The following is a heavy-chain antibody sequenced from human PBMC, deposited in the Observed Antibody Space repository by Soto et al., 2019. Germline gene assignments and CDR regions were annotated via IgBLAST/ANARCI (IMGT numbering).Heavy chain of an antibody. D-gene: IGHD3-3*01. CDR3: ARDATLDFWSGYNPGEVFYYYAMDV. J-gene: IGHJ6*02. CDR2: ISTYNGDT. Sequence: ASVKVSCKASGYTFSTSGMSWLRQAPGQGFEWMGWISTYNGDTNDAPKFQDRVTMTSDTSTSTVYMELRSLRAEDTAVYYCARDATLDFWSGYNPGEVFYYYAMDVWGQGTTVTVSS. CDR1: GYTFSTSG. V-gene: IGHV1-18*01.